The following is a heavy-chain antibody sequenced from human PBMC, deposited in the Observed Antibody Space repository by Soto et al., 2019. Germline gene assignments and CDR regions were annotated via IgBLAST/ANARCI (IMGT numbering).Heavy chain of an antibody. V-gene: IGHV3-53*02. J-gene: IGHJ6*02. CDR3: ARESAGYGGGYYYYYGMDV. Sequence: EVQLVETGGGLIQPGGSLRLSCAASGFTVSSNYMSWVRQAPGKWLEWVSVIYSGGSTYYADSVKGRFTISRDNSKNTLYLQMNSLRAEDTAVYYCARESAGYGGGYYYYYGMDVWGQGTTVTVSS. CDR1: GFTVSSNY. CDR2: IYSGGST. D-gene: IGHD5-12*01.